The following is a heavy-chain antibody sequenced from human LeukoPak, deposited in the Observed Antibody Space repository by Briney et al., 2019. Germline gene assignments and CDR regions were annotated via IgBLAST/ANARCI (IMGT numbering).Heavy chain of an antibody. CDR1: GGSISSYY. J-gene: IGHJ6*02. V-gene: IGHV4-59*01. Sequence: SETLSLTCTVSGGSISSYYWSWIRQPPGKGLEWIGYIYYSGSTNYNPPLKSRVTISVDTSKNQFSLKLSSVTAADTAVYYCARIKDYLYGMDVWGQGTTVTVSS. CDR3: ARIKDYLYGMDV. CDR2: IYYSGST. D-gene: IGHD4-11*01.